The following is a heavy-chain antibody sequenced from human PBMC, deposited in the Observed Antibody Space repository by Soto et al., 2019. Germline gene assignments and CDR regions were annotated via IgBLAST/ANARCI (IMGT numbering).Heavy chain of an antibody. Sequence: SETLSLSCAVSGVSISSSNWWSWVRQPPGKGLEWIGEIYHSGSTNYNPSLKSRVTISVDKSKNQFSLKLSSVTAADTAVYYCARGAPYDYVWGSYRYTLSWYFDYWGQGTLVTVS. CDR1: GVSISSSNW. CDR2: IYHSGST. V-gene: IGHV4-4*02. J-gene: IGHJ4*02. CDR3: ARGAPYDYVWGSYRYTLSWYFDY. D-gene: IGHD3-16*02.